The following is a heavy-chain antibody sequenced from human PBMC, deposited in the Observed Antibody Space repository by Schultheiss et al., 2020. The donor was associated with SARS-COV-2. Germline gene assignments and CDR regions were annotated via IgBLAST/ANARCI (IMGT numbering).Heavy chain of an antibody. CDR2: ISGSGGST. J-gene: IGHJ3*02. CDR1: GFTFSSYG. Sequence: GGSLRLSCAASGFTFSSYGMHWVRQAPGKGLEWVSAISGSGGSTYYADSVKGRFTISRDNSKNTLYLQMNSLRAEDTAVYYCARSNSRLLIGEAFDIWGQGTMVTVSS. D-gene: IGHD2/OR15-2a*01. V-gene: IGHV3-23*01. CDR3: ARSNSRLLIGEAFDI.